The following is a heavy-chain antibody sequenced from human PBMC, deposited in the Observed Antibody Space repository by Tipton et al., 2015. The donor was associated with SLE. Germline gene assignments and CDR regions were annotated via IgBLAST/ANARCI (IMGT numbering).Heavy chain of an antibody. V-gene: IGHV3-30*02. Sequence: SLRLSCAASGFTFSSYGTHWVRQAPGKGLEWVAFIRYDGSKKYYADSVKGRFTISRDNSKNTLYLQMNSLRAEDTAVYYCARTWDPDYWGQGTLVTVSS. CDR2: IRYDGSKK. CDR1: GFTFSSYG. D-gene: IGHD1-14*01. J-gene: IGHJ4*02. CDR3: ARTWDPDY.